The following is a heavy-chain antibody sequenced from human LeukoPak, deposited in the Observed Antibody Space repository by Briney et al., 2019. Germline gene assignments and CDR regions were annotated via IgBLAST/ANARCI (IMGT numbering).Heavy chain of an antibody. CDR3: AKDYYNGSGYYYVGTDY. CDR1: GFTFSTFG. J-gene: IGHJ4*02. CDR2: ISYDGNNK. D-gene: IGHD3-22*01. V-gene: IGHV3-30*18. Sequence: QPGRSLRLSCAASGFTFSTFGMHWVRQAPGKGLEWVALISYDGNNKYYADSVKGRFTISRDNSKNTLSLQMNSLRAEDTAVYYCAKDYYNGSGYYYVGTDYWGQGTLVTVSS.